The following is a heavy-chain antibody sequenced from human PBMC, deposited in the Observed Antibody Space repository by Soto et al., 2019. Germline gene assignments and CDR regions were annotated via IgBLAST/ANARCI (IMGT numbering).Heavy chain of an antibody. D-gene: IGHD2-2*01. Sequence: QVHLEQSGAEVKKPGSSVKVSCTASGGTFGSYTVTWVRQAPGQGLEWMGEIIPMFGTASYAQKFQGRVTLTADKSTTTAHMELSSLSSDDTAVYFCARQKAMPPHFYSGMDVWGQGTTVTVSS. J-gene: IGHJ6*02. CDR3: ARQKAMPPHFYSGMDV. V-gene: IGHV1-69*06. CDR2: IIPMFGTA. CDR1: GGTFGSYT.